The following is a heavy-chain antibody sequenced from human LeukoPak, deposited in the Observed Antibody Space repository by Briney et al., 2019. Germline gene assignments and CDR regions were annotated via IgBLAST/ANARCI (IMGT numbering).Heavy chain of an antibody. Sequence: GGSLRLSCADPGFTFSSYGMHWVRQAPGKGLEWVAVISYDGSNKYYADSVKGRFTISRDNSKNTLYLQMNSLRAEDTAVYYCARDSPFFDYWGQGTLVTVSS. CDR1: GFTFSSYG. CDR2: ISYDGSNK. CDR3: ARDSPFFDY. V-gene: IGHV3-30*03. J-gene: IGHJ4*02.